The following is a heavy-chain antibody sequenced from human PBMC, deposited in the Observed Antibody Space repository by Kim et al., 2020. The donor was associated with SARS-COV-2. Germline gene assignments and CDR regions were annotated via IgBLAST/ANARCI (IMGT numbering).Heavy chain of an antibody. CDR3: ARGQWELLSDWFDP. CDR2: IYYSGST. J-gene: IGHJ5*02. Sequence: SETLSLTCTVSGGSISSGGYYWSWIRQHPGKGLEWIGYIYYSGSTYYNPSLKSRVTISVDTSKNQFSLKLSSVTAADTAVYYCARGQWELLSDWFDPWGQGTLVTVSS. CDR1: GGSISSGGYY. V-gene: IGHV4-31*03. D-gene: IGHD1-26*01.